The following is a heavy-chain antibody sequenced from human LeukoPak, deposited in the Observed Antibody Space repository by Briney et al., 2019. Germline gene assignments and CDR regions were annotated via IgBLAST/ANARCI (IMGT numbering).Heavy chain of an antibody. Sequence: GGSLRLSCAASGFPFSTYSMNWVRQAPGKGLEWVSSISSSSSYIYYADSVKGRFTISRDNAKNSLYLQMNSLRAEDTAVYYCARDLRGVVTASFDYWGQGTLVTVSS. J-gene: IGHJ4*02. CDR3: ARDLRGVVTASFDY. V-gene: IGHV3-21*01. CDR2: ISSSSSYI. CDR1: GFPFSTYS. D-gene: IGHD2-21*02.